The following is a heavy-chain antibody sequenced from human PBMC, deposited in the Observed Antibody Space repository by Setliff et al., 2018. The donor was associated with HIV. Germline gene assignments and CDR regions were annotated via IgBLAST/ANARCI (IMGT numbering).Heavy chain of an antibody. CDR1: GGSISSGGYY. J-gene: IGHJ1*01. CDR3: AREDRHQWLVGGGYFQH. CDR2: IYDSGST. V-gene: IGHV4-61*08. D-gene: IGHD6-19*01. Sequence: SETLSLTCTVSGGSISSGGYYWSWIRQPPGKGMEWIGFIYDSGSTNYNPSLESRVTISVDTSKNQFSLKLRSVTAADTAVYYCAREDRHQWLVGGGYFQHWGQGTLVTVSS.